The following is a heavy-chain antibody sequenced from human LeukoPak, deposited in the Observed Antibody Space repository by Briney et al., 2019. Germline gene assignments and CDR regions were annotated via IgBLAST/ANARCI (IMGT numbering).Heavy chain of an antibody. CDR1: GFTVSSNY. CDR2: ISGSGGST. CDR3: AKDRRIQLTDY. D-gene: IGHD5-18*01. Sequence: GGSLRLSCAASGFTVSSNYMSWVRQAPGKGLEWVSAISGSGGSTYYADSVKGRFTISRDNSKNTLYLQMNSLRAEDTAVYYCAKDRRIQLTDYWGQGTLVTVSS. J-gene: IGHJ4*02. V-gene: IGHV3-23*01.